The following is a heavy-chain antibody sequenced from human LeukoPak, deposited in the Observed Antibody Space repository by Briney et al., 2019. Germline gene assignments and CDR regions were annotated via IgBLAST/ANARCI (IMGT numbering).Heavy chain of an antibody. CDR2: INYSGST. CDR3: ARGGSGEGY. J-gene: IGHJ4*02. CDR1: GFTFSSYAMH. V-gene: IGHV4-31*02. Sequence: LRLSCAASGFTFSSYAMHWVRQHPGKGLEWIGYINYSGSTYYNPSLKSRVTISADTSKNQFSLKLTSVTAADAAVYYCARGGSGEGYWGQGILVTVSS. D-gene: IGHD3-10*01.